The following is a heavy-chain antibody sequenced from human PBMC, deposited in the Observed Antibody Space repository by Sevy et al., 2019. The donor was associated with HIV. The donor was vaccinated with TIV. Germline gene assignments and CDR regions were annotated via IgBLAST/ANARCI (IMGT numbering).Heavy chain of an antibody. CDR1: GFTFSDYY. J-gene: IGHJ4*02. D-gene: IGHD5-12*01. V-gene: IGHV3-11*04. CDR2: ISSSGSTI. CDR3: AREGGYDWDPDSGWFDY. Sequence: GWSLRLSCAASGFTFSDYYMSWIRQAPGKGLEWVSYISSSGSTIYYADSVKGRFTISRDNAKNSLYLQMNSLRAEDTAVYYCAREGGYDWDPDSGWFDYWGQGTLVTVSS.